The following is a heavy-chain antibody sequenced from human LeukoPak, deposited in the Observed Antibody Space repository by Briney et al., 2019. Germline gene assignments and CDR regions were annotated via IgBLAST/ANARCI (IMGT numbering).Heavy chain of an antibody. CDR2: IYYSGST. CDR3: ARHPQYYYGSGSYYSPPYYXYGMDV. D-gene: IGHD3-10*01. CDR1: GGSISSYY. Sequence: SETLSLTCTVSGGSISSYYWSWIRQPPGKGLEWIGYIYYSGSTNYNPSLKSRVTISVDTSKNQFSLKLSSVTAADTAVYYCARHPQYYYGSGSYYSPPYYXYGMDVWGQGTTVTVSS. J-gene: IGHJ6*02. V-gene: IGHV4-59*08.